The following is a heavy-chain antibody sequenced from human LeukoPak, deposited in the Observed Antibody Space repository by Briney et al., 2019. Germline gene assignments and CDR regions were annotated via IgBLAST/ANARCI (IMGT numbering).Heavy chain of an antibody. V-gene: IGHV3-9*01. CDR2: ISCNSGSI. Sequence: PGRSLTLSCAASGFTFDDYAMHWVRQAPGKGLEWVSGISCNSGSIGYADSVKGRFTISRDNAKNSLYLQMNSLRAEDTALYYCAKGMTTVTRYYFDYWGQGTLVTVSS. CDR3: AKGMTTVTRYYFDY. CDR1: GFTFDDYA. J-gene: IGHJ4*02. D-gene: IGHD4-17*01.